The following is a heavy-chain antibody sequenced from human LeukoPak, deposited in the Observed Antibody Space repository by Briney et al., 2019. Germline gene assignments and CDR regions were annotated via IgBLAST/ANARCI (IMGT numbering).Heavy chain of an antibody. CDR3: ARDWSDSSVYPNWFDP. Sequence: SETLSLTCTVSGGSMNTNYWTWIRQPPGKGLEWIGYIYYSGSTNYNPSLKSRVTISVDTSKNQFSLKLNSVTAADTAVYYCARDWSDSSVYPNWFDPWGQGTLVTVSS. J-gene: IGHJ5*02. CDR2: IYYSGST. D-gene: IGHD3-22*01. V-gene: IGHV4-59*01. CDR1: GGSMNTNY.